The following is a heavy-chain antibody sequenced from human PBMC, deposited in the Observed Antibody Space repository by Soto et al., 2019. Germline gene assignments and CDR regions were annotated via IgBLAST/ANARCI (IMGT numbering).Heavy chain of an antibody. CDR1: GYTFTSYD. V-gene: IGHV1-8*01. Sequence: QVQLVQSGAEVKKPGASVKVSCKASGYTFTSYDIHWVRQATGQGLEWMGWMNVNTGYTDSAQRFRGRVTLTKTTTITAAYMELSRLTAGDSAVYYCVRYRDYWCGMNVWGQGTTATVTS. CDR3: VRYRDYWCGMNV. CDR2: MNVNTGYT. J-gene: IGHJ6*02. D-gene: IGHD3-10*01.